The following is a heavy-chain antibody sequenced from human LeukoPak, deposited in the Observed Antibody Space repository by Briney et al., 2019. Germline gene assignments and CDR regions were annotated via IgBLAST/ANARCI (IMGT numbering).Heavy chain of an antibody. CDR1: GFTFSSYS. Sequence: GGSLRLSCAASGFTFSSYSMNWVRQAPGKGPEWVSAISGSGGSTYYADSVKGRFTISRDNSKNTLYLQMNSLRAEDTAVYYCAKEGWVGFDYWGQGTLVTVSS. CDR2: ISGSGGST. J-gene: IGHJ4*02. V-gene: IGHV3-23*01. D-gene: IGHD1-26*01. CDR3: AKEGWVGFDY.